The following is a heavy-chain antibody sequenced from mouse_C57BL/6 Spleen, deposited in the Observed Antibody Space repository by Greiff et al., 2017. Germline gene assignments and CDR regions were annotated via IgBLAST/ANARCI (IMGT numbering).Heavy chain of an antibody. V-gene: IGHV1-81*01. J-gene: IGHJ2*01. CDR1: GYTFTSYG. CDR3: ARVGTTVVAPYFDY. D-gene: IGHD1-1*01. CDR2: IYPRSGNT. Sequence: VQLQQSGAELARPGASVKLSCKASGYTFTSYGISWVKQRTGQGLEWIGEIYPRSGNTYYNEKFKGKATLTADKSSSTAYMELRSLTSEDSAVXFCARVGTTVVAPYFDYWGQGTTLTVSS.